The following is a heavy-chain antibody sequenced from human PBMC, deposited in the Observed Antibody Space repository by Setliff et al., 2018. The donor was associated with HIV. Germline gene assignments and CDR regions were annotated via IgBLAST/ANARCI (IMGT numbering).Heavy chain of an antibody. D-gene: IGHD5-18*01. Sequence: SETLSLTCTVSGGSISSTTYWWGWIRQPPGKGLDWIGTIYYNGNTFYDPSLKSRVTISIDMSKNQFSLKLTSVAAADTAVYYCAKRPGYGYPFHIWGQGTMVTVS. CDR1: GGSISSTTYW. V-gene: IGHV4-39*01. J-gene: IGHJ3*02. CDR3: AKRPGYGYPFHI. CDR2: IYYNGNT.